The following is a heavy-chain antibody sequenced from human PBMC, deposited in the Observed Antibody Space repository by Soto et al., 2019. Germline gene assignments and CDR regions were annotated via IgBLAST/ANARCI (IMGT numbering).Heavy chain of an antibody. Sequence: QPGGSLRLSCAASGFTFSSYAMSWVRQAPGKGLEWVSAISGSGGSTYYADSVKGRFTISRDNSKNTLYLQMNSLRAEDTAVYYCAKADSRGVRESLDYWGQGTLVTVSS. CDR1: GFTFSSYA. D-gene: IGHD3-10*01. CDR2: ISGSGGST. V-gene: IGHV3-23*01. CDR3: AKADSRGVRESLDY. J-gene: IGHJ4*02.